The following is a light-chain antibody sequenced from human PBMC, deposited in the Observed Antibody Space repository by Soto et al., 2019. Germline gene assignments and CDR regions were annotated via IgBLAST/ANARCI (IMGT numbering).Light chain of an antibody. CDR1: QSIGSSF. J-gene: IGKJ1*01. CDR3: QQYVTSPWA. V-gene: IGKV3-20*01. Sequence: EIVLTQSPGTLSLSLGERATLSCRASQSIGSSFLAWYQQKPGQAPRLLIYGASNRATGIPDRFSGSGSGTDFTLTISRLEPEDFAGYYCQQYVTSPWAFGQGTKVDIK. CDR2: GAS.